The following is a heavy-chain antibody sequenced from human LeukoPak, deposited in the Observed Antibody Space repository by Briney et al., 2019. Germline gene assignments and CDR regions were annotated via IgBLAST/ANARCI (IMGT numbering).Heavy chain of an antibody. Sequence: GGSLRLSCAASGFTFSSYAMSWVRQAPGKGLEWVSAISGSGGRTYYADSVKGRFTISRDSSKDTLYLQMNSLRAEDTAVYYCACQAAGHYYYYYGMDVWGQGTTVTVSS. D-gene: IGHD6-13*01. J-gene: IGHJ6*02. CDR3: ACQAAGHYYYYYGMDV. CDR2: ISGSGGRT. V-gene: IGHV3-23*01. CDR1: GFTFSSYA.